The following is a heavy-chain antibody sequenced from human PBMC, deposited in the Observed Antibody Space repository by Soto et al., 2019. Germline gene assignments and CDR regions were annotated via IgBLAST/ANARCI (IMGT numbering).Heavy chain of an antibody. Sequence: QVHLVQSGAEVKKPGASVKVSCKASGYTFTSYGITWVRQAPGQGLEWMGWISAHNGNTDYAQKLQGRVIVTRDTSTSTAYMGVRSLISDGTAVYYCARGGYGDYWGQGALVTVSS. J-gene: IGHJ4*02. V-gene: IGHV1-18*01. D-gene: IGHD1-1*01. CDR1: GYTFTSYG. CDR3: ARGGYGDY. CDR2: ISAHNGNT.